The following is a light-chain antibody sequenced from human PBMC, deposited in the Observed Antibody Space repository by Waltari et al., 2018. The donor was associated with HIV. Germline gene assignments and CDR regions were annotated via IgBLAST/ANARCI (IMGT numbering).Light chain of an antibody. CDR1: ESVLKSSSYRNY. J-gene: IGKJ2*01. CDR3: QQYSGIPYT. CDR2: WAS. Sequence: DIVLTHSPASLVVSLGERATINCKSSESVLKSSSYRNYLAWYQQKPGQRPKLLIYWASIRESGVPDRFSASGSGTDFTLTITNLQAEDVAVYYCQQYSGIPYTFGQGTKLEIK. V-gene: IGKV4-1*01.